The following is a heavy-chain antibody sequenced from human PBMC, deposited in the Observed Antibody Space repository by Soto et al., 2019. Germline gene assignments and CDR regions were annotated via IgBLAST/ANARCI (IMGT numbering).Heavy chain of an antibody. CDR3: ARDKDRLQLGGNYYYILDV. CDR1: GGTFSNSA. J-gene: IGHJ6*02. CDR2: IMPIFHTP. Sequence: QVQLEQSGAEVKKPGSSVKVSCKASGGTFSNSAVSWVRQAPGQGLEWLGGIMPIFHTPDYAQKFQDRLTITADXSTXXAXMELSGLRSDDTAVYYCARDKDRLQLGGNYYYILDVWGQGTTVTVSS. D-gene: IGHD5-12*01. V-gene: IGHV1-69*12.